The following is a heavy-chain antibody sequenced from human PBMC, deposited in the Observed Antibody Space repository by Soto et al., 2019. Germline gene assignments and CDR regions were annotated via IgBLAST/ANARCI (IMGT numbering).Heavy chain of an antibody. CDR3: ARGGVIVVGLDV. CDR1: GFTFSTYW. D-gene: IGHD3-22*01. Sequence: VDLVESGGGLVQPGGSLRLSCVGTGFTFSTYWMHWVRQAPGKGLEWVSRIRTDGTNTGYADSVKGRFTISRDNAKNTLYLQMNSLKADDTAVYYCARGGVIVVGLDVWGQRTTVTVSS. CDR2: IRTDGTNT. J-gene: IGHJ6*02. V-gene: IGHV3-74*01.